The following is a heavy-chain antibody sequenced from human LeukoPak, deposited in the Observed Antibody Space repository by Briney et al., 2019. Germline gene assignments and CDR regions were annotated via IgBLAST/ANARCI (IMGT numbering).Heavy chain of an antibody. J-gene: IGHJ4*02. CDR1: GYTFTGYH. CDR3: ARANFLYCSSTTCLFDY. D-gene: IGHD2-2*01. CDR2: INPNSGGT. Sequence: GASVKVSCKASGYTFTGYHMHWVRQAPGQGLEWMGWINPNSGGTNYAQKFQGWVTMTRDTSISTAYMELSRLRSDDTAVYYCARANFLYCSSTTCLFDYWGQGTLVTVSS. V-gene: IGHV1-2*04.